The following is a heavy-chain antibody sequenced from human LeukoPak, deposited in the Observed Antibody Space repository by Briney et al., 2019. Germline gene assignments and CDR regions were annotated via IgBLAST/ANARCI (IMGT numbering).Heavy chain of an antibody. CDR1: GYTITSYY. Sequence: GASVKVSCKASGYTITSYYMHWVRQAPGQGLEWMGIINPSGGSTSYAQKFQGRVTMTRDTSTSTVYMELSSLRSEDTAVYYCASLFSSGPLGGPWGQGTLVTASS. V-gene: IGHV1-46*01. J-gene: IGHJ5*02. D-gene: IGHD3-22*01. CDR3: ASLFSSGPLGGP. CDR2: INPSGGST.